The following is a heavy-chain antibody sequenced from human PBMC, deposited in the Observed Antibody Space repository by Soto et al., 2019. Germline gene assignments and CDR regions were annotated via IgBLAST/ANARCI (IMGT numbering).Heavy chain of an antibody. D-gene: IGHD2-2*01. Sequence: GGSLRLSCAVSGFAFNNYGINWVRQAPGKGLEWVSSISKSDYTYYSDSVTGRFTISRDNAKNSVSLQMNTLRVEDTAVYYCAREDSIIIPAVSDFWGQGTLVTVAS. J-gene: IGHJ4*02. CDR2: ISKSDYT. CDR3: AREDSIIIPAVSDF. V-gene: IGHV3-21*01. CDR1: GFAFNNYG.